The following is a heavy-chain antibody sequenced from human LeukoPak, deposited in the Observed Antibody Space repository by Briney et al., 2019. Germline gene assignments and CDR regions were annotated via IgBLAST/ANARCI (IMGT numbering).Heavy chain of an antibody. Sequence: GASVKVSCKASRYTFTNYYMNWVRQAPGQGLEWMGIINPTGGSTSYAQKFQGRVTLTRDMSTSTVYMDLSSLISEDTAVYYCARVESWEHSGSSQDAFDIWGQGTLVTVSS. V-gene: IGHV1-46*01. CDR1: RYTFTNYY. D-gene: IGHD1-26*01. CDR3: ARVESWEHSGSSQDAFDI. CDR2: INPTGGST. J-gene: IGHJ3*02.